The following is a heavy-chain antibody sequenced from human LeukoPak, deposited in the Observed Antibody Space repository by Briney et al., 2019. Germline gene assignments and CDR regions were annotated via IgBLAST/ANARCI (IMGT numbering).Heavy chain of an antibody. V-gene: IGHV3-7*01. J-gene: IGHJ4*02. Sequence: GGSLRLSCAASGFILRTYWMSWVRQAPGKGLEWVANIKQDGSEKYYVDSVKGRFTISRDNAKNSLYLQMNSLRAEDTAVCYCARGVDNWGQGTLVTVSS. CDR2: IKQDGSEK. CDR1: GFILRTYW. CDR3: ARGVDN.